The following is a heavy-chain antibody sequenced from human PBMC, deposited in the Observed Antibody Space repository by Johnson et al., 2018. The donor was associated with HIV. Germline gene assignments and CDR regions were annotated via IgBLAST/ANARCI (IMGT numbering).Heavy chain of an antibody. CDR2: ISYDGSNK. J-gene: IGHJ3*02. CDR1: GFTFSNYA. D-gene: IGHD2-21*02. V-gene: IGHV3-30*04. CDR3: AKDWDVVVTADDAFDI. Sequence: VQLVESGGGVVQPGRSLRLSCAASGFTFSNYAMHWVRQAPGKGLEWVAVISYDGSNKYYADSVKGRFTISRDNSKNTLYLQLNSLRAEDTAVYYCAKDWDVVVTADDAFDIWGQGTMVTVSS.